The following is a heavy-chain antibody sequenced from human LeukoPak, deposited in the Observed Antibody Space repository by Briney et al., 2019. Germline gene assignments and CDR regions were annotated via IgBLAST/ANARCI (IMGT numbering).Heavy chain of an antibody. J-gene: IGHJ4*02. D-gene: IGHD3-22*01. CDR3: ARDPYFDSSGYPYYFDY. Sequence: PGRSLRLSCAASGFTFNSYAMHWVGQAPGKGLEWVAVISYDGSKKYHADSVKGRFTISRDNSKNTLSLQMNSLRAEDTAVYYCARDPYFDSSGYPYYFDYWGQGTLVTVSS. CDR2: ISYDGSKK. CDR1: GFTFNSYA. V-gene: IGHV3-30*01.